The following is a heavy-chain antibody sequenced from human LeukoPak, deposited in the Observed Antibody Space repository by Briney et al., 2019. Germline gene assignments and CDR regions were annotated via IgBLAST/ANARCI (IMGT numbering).Heavy chain of an antibody. D-gene: IGHD2-15*01. CDR2: IYYSGST. CDR1: GGSISSSSYY. J-gene: IGHJ5*02. Sequence: SETLSLTCTVSGGSISSSSYYWGWIRQPPGKGLEWIGSIYYSGSTYYNPSLKSRVTISVDTSKNQFSLKLSSVTAADTAVYYCAREDCSGGSCYAHSWFDPWGQGTLVTVS. CDR3: AREDCSGGSCYAHSWFDP. V-gene: IGHV4-39*01.